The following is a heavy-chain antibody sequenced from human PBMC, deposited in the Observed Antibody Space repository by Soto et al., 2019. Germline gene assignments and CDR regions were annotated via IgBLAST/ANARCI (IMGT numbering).Heavy chain of an antibody. J-gene: IGHJ6*02. CDR2: IYHSGST. CDR1: GGSISSGGYS. V-gene: IGHV4-30-2*01. Sequence: QLQLQESGSGLVKPSQTLSLTCAVSGGSISSGGYSWSWIRQPLGKGLEWIGYIYHSGSTYYNPSLKSRVTISVDRSKNQFSLKLSSVTAADTAVYYCARGGTVTDYYYYGMDVWGQGTTVTVSS. D-gene: IGHD4-4*01. CDR3: ARGGTVTDYYYYGMDV.